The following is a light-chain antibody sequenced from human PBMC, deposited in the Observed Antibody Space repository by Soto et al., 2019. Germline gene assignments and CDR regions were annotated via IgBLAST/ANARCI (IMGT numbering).Light chain of an antibody. J-gene: IGLJ1*01. CDR2: GNN. CDR1: SANIGAAYN. CDR3: ISYRGSDTSYV. V-gene: IGLV1-40*01. Sequence: QSVLTQPPSVSGAPGQRVTISCTGSSANIGAAYNVDWYQQLPGTAPKLLIYGNNNRPSGVPARFSGSKSGTSASLAIAGLQAEDEGDYYCISYRGSDTSYVFGTGTKVTVL.